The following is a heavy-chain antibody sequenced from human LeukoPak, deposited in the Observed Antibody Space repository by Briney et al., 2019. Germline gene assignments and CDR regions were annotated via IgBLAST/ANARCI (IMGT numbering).Heavy chain of an antibody. J-gene: IGHJ4*02. CDR2: IFHSGIT. D-gene: IGHD2-2*01. V-gene: IGHV4-38-2*01. CDR1: GFSISSGYF. CDR3: ARRISTRRGETCSSTSCYFDY. Sequence: SETLSLNCAVSGFSISSGYFWAWIRQSPGKGLEWIGSIFHSGITYYNPSLKSRITISVDTSKNQFSLRLSSVTAADTAVYYCARRISTRRGETCSSTSCYFDYWGQGTLVTVSS.